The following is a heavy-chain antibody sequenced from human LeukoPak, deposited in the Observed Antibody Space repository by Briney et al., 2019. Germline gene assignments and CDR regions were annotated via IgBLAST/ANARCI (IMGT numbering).Heavy chain of an antibody. CDR3: ARGYSYGYSTFGY. Sequence: GGSLRLSCAASGFTVSSNYMSWVRQAPGKGLERVSVIYSGGSTYYADSVKGRFTISRDNSKNTLYLQMNSLRAEDTAVYYCARGYSYGYSTFGYWGQGTLVTVSS. CDR1: GFTVSSNY. D-gene: IGHD5-18*01. J-gene: IGHJ4*02. V-gene: IGHV3-53*01. CDR2: IYSGGST.